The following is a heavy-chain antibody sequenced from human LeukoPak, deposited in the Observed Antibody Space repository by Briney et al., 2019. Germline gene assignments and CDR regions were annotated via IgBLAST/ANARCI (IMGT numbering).Heavy chain of an antibody. V-gene: IGHV3-13*04. J-gene: IGHJ5*02. Sequence: GGSLRLSCAASGFTFSTYDMHWVRQATGKGLEWVSSTGTSGDTYYLGSVKGRFTISRENAKSSLYLQLTSLRAGDTAVYYWARGLPGGLDPWGQGTLVTVSS. CDR1: GFTFSTYD. D-gene: IGHD4-11*01. CDR3: ARGLPGGLDP. CDR2: TGTSGDT.